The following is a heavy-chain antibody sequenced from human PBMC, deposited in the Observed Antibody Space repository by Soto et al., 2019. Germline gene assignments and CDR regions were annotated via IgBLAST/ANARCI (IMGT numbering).Heavy chain of an antibody. CDR3: AKDLDDILTVYGMDV. CDR2: ISGSGGST. D-gene: IGHD3-9*01. CDR1: GFTFSSYA. J-gene: IGHJ6*02. V-gene: IGHV3-23*01. Sequence: EVQLLESGGGLVQPGGSLRLSCAASGFTFSSYAMSWVRQAPGKGLEWVSAISGSGGSTYYADSVKGLFTISRDNSKNTLYLQMNSLRAEDTAVYYCAKDLDDILTVYGMDVWGQGTTVTVSS.